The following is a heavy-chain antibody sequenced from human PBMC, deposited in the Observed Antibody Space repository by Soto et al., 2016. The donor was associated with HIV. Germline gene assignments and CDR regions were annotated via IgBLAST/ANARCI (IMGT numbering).Heavy chain of an antibody. J-gene: IGHJ4*02. Sequence: QVQLVESGGGVVQPGRSLRLSCTASGFTFNTSGMHWVRQTPGKGLEWVAVIYYDGSHKSYADALKGRFTISRDNSKNTLYLQMRSLTVEDTARYYCARDDTLTLDQWGQGTLVTVSS. CDR3: ARDDTLTLDQ. D-gene: IGHD3-9*01. CDR1: GFTFNTSG. V-gene: IGHV3-33*01. CDR2: IYYDGSHK.